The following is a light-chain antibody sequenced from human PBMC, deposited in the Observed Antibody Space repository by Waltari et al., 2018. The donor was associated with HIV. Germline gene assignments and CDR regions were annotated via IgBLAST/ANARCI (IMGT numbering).Light chain of an antibody. J-gene: IGLJ2*01. CDR3: SSYTSSSTLYVV. Sequence: QSALTQPASVSGSPGQSITISCTGTSSDVGGYNYVSWYQQHPGKAPKLMIYDVSYRPSGVSNRCSVSKAGNTASLTISGLQAEDDADYYCSSYTSSSTLYVVFGGGTKLTVL. CDR2: DVS. V-gene: IGLV2-14*01. CDR1: SSDVGGYNY.